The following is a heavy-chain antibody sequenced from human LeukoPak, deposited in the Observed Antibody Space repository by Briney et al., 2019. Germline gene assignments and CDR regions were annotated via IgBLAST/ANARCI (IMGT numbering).Heavy chain of an antibody. CDR3: VRGYCSGGNCYSETFDI. D-gene: IGHD2-15*01. CDR2: IKQDGSEK. J-gene: IGHJ3*02. Sequence: SGGSLRLSCAASGFTFRRHWMSWVRRAPGKGLEWLANIKQDGSEKYYVDFVKGRFTISRDNAENSLYLQMNSLRAEDTAVYYCVRGYCSGGNCYSETFDIWGQGTMVTVSS. CDR1: GFTFRRHW. V-gene: IGHV3-7*03.